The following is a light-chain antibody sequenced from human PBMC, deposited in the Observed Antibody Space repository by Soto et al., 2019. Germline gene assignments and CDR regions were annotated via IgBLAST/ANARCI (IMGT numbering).Light chain of an antibody. V-gene: IGKV1-33*01. Sequence: DIQMTQSPSSLSASVGDRVTITCQASQDISNYLNWYQQKPGKAPKLLIYDASNLETGVPSRFSGSGSGTDFTFNISSLQPEDIATYYCQQYDNLPPYTFGQGTQLEIK. CDR3: QQYDNLPPYT. CDR1: QDISNY. CDR2: DAS. J-gene: IGKJ2*01.